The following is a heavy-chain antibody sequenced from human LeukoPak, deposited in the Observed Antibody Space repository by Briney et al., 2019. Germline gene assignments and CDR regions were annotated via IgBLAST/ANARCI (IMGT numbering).Heavy chain of an antibody. J-gene: IGHJ4*02. CDR3: ARLGLNIIRGDFDY. CDR1: GYSFTSYW. D-gene: IGHD3-10*01. V-gene: IGHV5-51*01. CDR2: IYPGDSDT. Sequence: HGESLKISCKGSGYSFTSYWIGWVRQMPGKGLEWMGIIYPGDSDTRYSPSFQGQVTISADKSINTAYLQWSSLKASGTAMYYCARLGLNIIRGDFDYWGQGTLVTVSS.